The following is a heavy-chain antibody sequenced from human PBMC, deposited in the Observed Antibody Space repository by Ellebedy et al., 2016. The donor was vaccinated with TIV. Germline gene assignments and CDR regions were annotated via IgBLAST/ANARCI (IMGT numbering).Heavy chain of an antibody. J-gene: IGHJ4*02. D-gene: IGHD3-22*01. CDR3: ARCDYDSSGLVPFDY. CDR2: LIPLLGMA. V-gene: IGHV1-69*04. Sequence: ASVKVSCKASGGTFNNYAINWVRQAPGQGLECMGRLIPLLGMANYPQKFQGRVTITADTSTSTAYMELRSLRSEDTAVYYCARCDYDSSGLVPFDYWGQGTLVPVSS. CDR1: GGTFNNYA.